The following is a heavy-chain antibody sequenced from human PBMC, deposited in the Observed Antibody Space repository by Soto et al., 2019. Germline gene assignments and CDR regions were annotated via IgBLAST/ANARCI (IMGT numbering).Heavy chain of an antibody. CDR1: GYIFTTYW. V-gene: IGHV5-51*01. CDR2: INPGDSDI. D-gene: IGHD4-4*01. Sequence: PGESLKISCNASGYIFTTYWIAWVRQMPGKGLEWMGIINPGDSDIRYSPSFQGQVTISADNSISTAYLQWSSLKASDTAMYYCARHGQFYYYYYGMDVWGQGTAVTVSS. CDR3: ARHGQFYYYYYGMDV. J-gene: IGHJ6*02.